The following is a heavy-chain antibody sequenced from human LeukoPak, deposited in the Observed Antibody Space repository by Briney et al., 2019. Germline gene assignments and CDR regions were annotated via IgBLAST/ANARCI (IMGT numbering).Heavy chain of an antibody. J-gene: IGHJ5*02. CDR1: GYTFTSYD. D-gene: IGHD3-22*01. V-gene: IGHV1-8*01. Sequence: ASLKVSCKASGYTFTSYDINWVRQATGQGLEWMGWMNPNSGNTGYAQKFQGRVTMTRNTSISTAYMELSSLRSEDTAVYYCARGRGYYDSSGYYYPPWGQGTLVTVSS. CDR2: MNPNSGNT. CDR3: ARGRGYYDSSGYYYPP.